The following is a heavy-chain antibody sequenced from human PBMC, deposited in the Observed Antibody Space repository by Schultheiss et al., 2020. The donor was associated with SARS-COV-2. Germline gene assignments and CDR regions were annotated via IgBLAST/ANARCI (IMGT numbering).Heavy chain of an antibody. D-gene: IGHD3-16*01. Sequence: SQTLSLTCAVYGGSFSGYYWSWIRQPPGKGLEWIGYIYYSGSTNYNPSLKSRVTISVDTSKNQFSLKLSSVTAADTAVYYCARLQEGRYDYVWGATGFDPWGQGTLVTVSS. V-gene: IGHV4-59*01. CDR2: IYYSGST. CDR1: GGSFSGYY. J-gene: IGHJ5*02. CDR3: ARLQEGRYDYVWGATGFDP.